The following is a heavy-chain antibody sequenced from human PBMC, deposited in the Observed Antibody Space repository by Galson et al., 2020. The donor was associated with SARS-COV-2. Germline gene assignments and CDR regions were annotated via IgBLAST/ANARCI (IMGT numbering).Heavy chain of an antibody. J-gene: IGHJ4*02. CDR3: ASLGGVNVDY. CDR2: ISSSSSTI. V-gene: IGHV3-48*04. D-gene: IGHD2-8*02. CDR1: GFTFSSYS. Sequence: GESLKISCAASGFTFSSYSMNWVRQAPGKGLEWVSYISSSSSTIYSADSVKGRFTISRDNAKNSLYLQMNSLRAEDTAVYYCASLGGVNVDYWGQGTLVTVSS.